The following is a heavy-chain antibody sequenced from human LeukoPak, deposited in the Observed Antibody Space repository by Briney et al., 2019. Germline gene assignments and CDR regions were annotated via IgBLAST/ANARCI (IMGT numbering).Heavy chain of an antibody. CDR3: ARIGYSSSSFDY. J-gene: IGHJ4*02. Sequence: GGSLRLSCAASGFIFSSYWMTWVRQAPGKGLEWVANINRDGSGQDYADSAKGRFTISRDNARNSLSLQMNSLRVEDTAVYYCARIGYSSSSFDYWGQGTLVTVSS. V-gene: IGHV3-7*01. CDR2: INRDGSGQ. D-gene: IGHD6-6*01. CDR1: GFIFSSYW.